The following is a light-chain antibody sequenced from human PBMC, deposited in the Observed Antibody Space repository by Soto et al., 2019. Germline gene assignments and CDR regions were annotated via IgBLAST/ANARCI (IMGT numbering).Light chain of an antibody. CDR2: DVS. V-gene: IGLV2-14*01. J-gene: IGLJ1*01. CDR1: SSDVGGYNY. Sequence: QYVLNQPASVSGSPGQASTISCTGPSSDVGGYNYVSWYQQHPGKAPKLMIYDVSNRPSGVSNRFSGSESGNTASLTISGLQAEDEADYYCCSYTSSSTFVFGSGTKVTVL. CDR3: CSYTSSSTFV.